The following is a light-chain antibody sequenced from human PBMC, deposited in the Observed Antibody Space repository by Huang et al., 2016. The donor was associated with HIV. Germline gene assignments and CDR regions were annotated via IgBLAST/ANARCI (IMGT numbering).Light chain of an antibody. CDR3: QHSYTTPLT. J-gene: IGKJ4*01. CDR1: QCIGNY. Sequence: DIQMTQSPSSLSTSVGDRVTITCRSSQCIGNYLNWYQQDPGRAPNLLIYAASNLQSGVPSRFSVSGSWTDFTLTISSLQPEYFATYYCQHSYTTPLTFGGGTNVEIK. V-gene: IGKV1-39*01. CDR2: AAS.